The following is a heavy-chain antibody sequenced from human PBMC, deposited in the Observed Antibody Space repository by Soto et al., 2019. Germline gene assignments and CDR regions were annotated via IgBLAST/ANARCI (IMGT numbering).Heavy chain of an antibody. J-gene: IGHJ4*02. V-gene: IGHV2-5*02. CDR2: IYWDDDK. CDR1: GFSLTTSGAC. D-gene: IGHD3-3*01. CDR3: AHRVLRTVFGLVTTTAIYFDF. Sequence: QITLNESGPAQVKPRQTLTLTCTFSGFSLTTSGACVGWIRQSPGRAPEWLALIYWDDDKRYSPSLKSRLTITKDASKNQVVLTMADLDPADTATYYCAHRVLRTVFGLVTTTAIYFDFWGQGTPVAVSS.